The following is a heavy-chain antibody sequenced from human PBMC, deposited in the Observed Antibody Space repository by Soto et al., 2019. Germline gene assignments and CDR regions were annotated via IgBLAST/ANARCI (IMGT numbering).Heavy chain of an antibody. Sequence: SVKVSCKASGGTFSSYAISWVRQAPGQGLEWMGWISAYNGNTNYAQKLQGRVTITADESTSTAYMELSSLRSEDTAVYYCARLLKNYYYVMDVWGQGTTVTVSS. J-gene: IGHJ6*02. V-gene: IGHV1-69*13. CDR2: ISAYNGNT. CDR3: ARLLKNYYYVMDV. CDR1: GGTFSSYA.